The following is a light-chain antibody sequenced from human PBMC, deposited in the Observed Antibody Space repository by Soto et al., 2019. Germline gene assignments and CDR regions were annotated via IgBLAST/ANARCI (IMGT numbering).Light chain of an antibody. CDR1: QSISNY. V-gene: IGKV1-39*01. J-gene: IGKJ4*01. CDR3: QQRYITPLT. Sequence: DIQMTQSPSSLSASVVDRVTITCRASQSISNYLNWYQQKPGKAPKLLIYGASSLQSGVPSRFSGSGSGTDFTLTISSLQTEDFATYYYQQRYITPLTFGGGTKVEIK. CDR2: GAS.